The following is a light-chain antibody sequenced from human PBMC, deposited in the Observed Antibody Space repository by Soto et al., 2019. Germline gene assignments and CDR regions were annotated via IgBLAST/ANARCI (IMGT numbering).Light chain of an antibody. J-gene: IGKJ2*01. V-gene: IGKV4-1*01. CDR1: QSVLYSSNNKNY. Sequence: DIVMTQSPASLAVSLGERATINCKSSQSVLYSSNNKNYLAWYQQRPGQPPKLLIYWASTRESGVPDLFSGSGSGTEFTRTSTSLQAEDVAVYYCQQYESTPPTFGQGTKLEIQ. CDR3: QQYESTPPT. CDR2: WAS.